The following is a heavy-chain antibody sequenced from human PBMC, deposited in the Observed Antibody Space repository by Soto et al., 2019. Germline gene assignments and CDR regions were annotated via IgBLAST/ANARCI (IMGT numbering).Heavy chain of an antibody. Sequence: GGSLRLSCAASGFTFSSYGMHWVRQAPGKGLEWVAVIWYDGSNKYYADSVKGRFTISRDNSKNTLYLQMNSLRAEDTAVYYCARGYDILTDLARPFDYWGQGTLVTVSS. J-gene: IGHJ4*02. CDR3: ARGYDILTDLARPFDY. V-gene: IGHV3-33*01. CDR2: IWYDGSNK. CDR1: GFTFSSYG. D-gene: IGHD3-9*01.